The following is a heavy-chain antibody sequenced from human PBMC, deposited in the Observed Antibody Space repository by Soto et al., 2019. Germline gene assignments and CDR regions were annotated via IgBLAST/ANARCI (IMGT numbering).Heavy chain of an antibody. CDR1: GGSMSSSNW. J-gene: IGHJ4*02. V-gene: IGHV4-4*02. CDR3: ARSEATFLDY. CDR2: THQSGRT. Sequence: SETLSLTCTVSGGSMSSSNWWNWVRQSPGKGLEWIGETHQSGRTNYNPSLKSRDTISVDRSKNQFSLNLNSVTAADTAIYYCARSEATFLDYWGQGTLVTVSS. D-gene: IGHD1-26*01.